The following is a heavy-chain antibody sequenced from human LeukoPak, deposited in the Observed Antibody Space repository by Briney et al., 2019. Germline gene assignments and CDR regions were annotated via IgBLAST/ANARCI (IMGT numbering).Heavy chain of an antibody. CDR3: ARDGYSYGYDSLDY. J-gene: IGHJ4*02. CDR1: GFTFSSYA. D-gene: IGHD5-18*01. CDR2: ISGSGGST. Sequence: GGSLRLSCAASGFTFSSYAMSWVRQAPGKGLEWVSAISGSGGSTYYADSVKGRFTISRDNAKNSLYLQMNSLRAEDTAVYYCARDGYSYGYDSLDYWGQGTLVTVSS. V-gene: IGHV3-23*01.